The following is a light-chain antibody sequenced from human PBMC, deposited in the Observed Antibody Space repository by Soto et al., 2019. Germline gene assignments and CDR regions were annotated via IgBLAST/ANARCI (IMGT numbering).Light chain of an antibody. Sequence: TQSPSTLSASVGDSVTITCRASQSISNWLAWYQQKPGQAPRLLIYGASSRAPGTPDRFSGSGSGTDFSLTISRLEPEDFAVYFCQRYGSSVTFGGGTKVEIK. CDR2: GAS. J-gene: IGKJ4*01. CDR1: QSISNW. V-gene: IGKV3-20*01. CDR3: QRYGSSVT.